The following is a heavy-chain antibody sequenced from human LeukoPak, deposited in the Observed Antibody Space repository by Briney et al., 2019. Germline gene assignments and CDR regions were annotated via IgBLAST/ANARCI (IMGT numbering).Heavy chain of an antibody. CDR2: INPNSGGT. D-gene: IGHD3-22*01. J-gene: IGHJ4*02. CDR1: GYTFTDYY. Sequence: VASVKVSCKASGYTFTDYYMHWVRQAPGQGLEWLGWINPNSGGTNYAQKFQGRVTITRDTSISTAYMELSRLRSDDTAVYYCAREYYDSSAYNQEAIDYWGQGTLVTVSS. V-gene: IGHV1-2*02. CDR3: AREYYDSSAYNQEAIDY.